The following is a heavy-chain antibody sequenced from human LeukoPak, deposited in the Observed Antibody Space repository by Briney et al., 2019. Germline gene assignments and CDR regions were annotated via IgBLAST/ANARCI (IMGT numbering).Heavy chain of an antibody. J-gene: IGHJ5*02. CDR2: IWYDGSNK. Sequence: GGSLRLSCAASGFTFSSYGTHWVRQAPGKGLEWVAVIWYDGSNKYYADSVKGRFTISRDNSKNTLYLQMNSLGAEDMAVYNCARSSSYDILTGYYKGNWFDPWGQGTLVTVSS. CDR1: GFTFSSYG. CDR3: ARSSSYDILTGYYKGNWFDP. V-gene: IGHV3-33*01. D-gene: IGHD3-9*01.